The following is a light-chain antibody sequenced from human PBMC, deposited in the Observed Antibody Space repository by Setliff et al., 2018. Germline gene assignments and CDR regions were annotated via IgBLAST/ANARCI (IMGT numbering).Light chain of an antibody. CDR1: SSDVGGYNY. J-gene: IGLJ3*02. V-gene: IGLV2-14*01. CDR2: DVN. Sequence: QSVLTQPASVSGSPGQSITISCTGTSSDVGGYNYVSWYQQHPGKAPKLIIYDVNNRPSGVSNRFSGSKSGNTASLTISGLQAEDDADYYCSSHTTSSTWVFGGGTK. CDR3: SSHTTSSTWV.